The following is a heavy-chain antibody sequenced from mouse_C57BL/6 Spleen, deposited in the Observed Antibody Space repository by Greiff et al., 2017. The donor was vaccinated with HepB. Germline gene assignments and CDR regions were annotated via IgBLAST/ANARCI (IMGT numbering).Heavy chain of an antibody. CDR2: IDPSDSYT. CDR1: GYTFTSYW. CDR3: ASGNGNYRFAY. V-gene: IGHV1-69*01. D-gene: IGHD2-1*01. Sequence: QVQLQQSGAELVMPGASVKLSCKASGYTFTSYWMHWVKQRPGQGLEWIGEIDPSDSYTNYNQKFKGKSTLTVDKSSSTAYMQLSSLTSEDSAVYYCASGNGNYRFAYWGQGTLVTVSA. J-gene: IGHJ3*01.